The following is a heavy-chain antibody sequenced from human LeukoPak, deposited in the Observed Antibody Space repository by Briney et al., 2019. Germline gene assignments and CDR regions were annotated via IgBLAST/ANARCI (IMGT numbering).Heavy chain of an antibody. CDR1: GFTFSSYG. Sequence: GGSLRLSCAASGFTFSSYGMHWVRQAPGKELEGVAFIRYDGSNKYYADSVKGRFTISRDNSKNTLYLQMNSLRAEDTAVYYCAKYAGWLQFLPYFDYWGRGTLVTVSS. V-gene: IGHV3-30*02. D-gene: IGHD5-24*01. J-gene: IGHJ4*02. CDR2: IRYDGSNK. CDR3: AKYAGWLQFLPYFDY.